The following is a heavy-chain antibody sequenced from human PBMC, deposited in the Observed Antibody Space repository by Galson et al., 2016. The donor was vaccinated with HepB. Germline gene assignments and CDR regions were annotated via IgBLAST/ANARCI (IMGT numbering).Heavy chain of an antibody. J-gene: IGHJ4*02. CDR2: ISGAGTA. V-gene: IGHV3-23*01. D-gene: IGHD4-17*01. Sequence: SLRLSCAASGFPFSSYAMSRVRQAPGKGLAWVSTISGAGTASYAYSVTGRFTISRDNSKNTLYLQMDSLRVEDAALYFCFRVPRDYADYSAGVGDCWGQGTLLTVSS. CDR1: GFPFSSYA. CDR3: FRVPRDYADYSAGVGDC.